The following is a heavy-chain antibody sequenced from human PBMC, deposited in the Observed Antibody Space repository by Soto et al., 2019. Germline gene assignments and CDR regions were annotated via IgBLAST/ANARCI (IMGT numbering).Heavy chain of an antibody. V-gene: IGHV1-3*01. CDR1: GYTFTSYA. D-gene: IGHD3-3*01. CDR3: ARDRRFLEWLPFDY. Sequence: GASVKVSCKASGYTFTSYAMHWVRQAPGQRLEWMGWINAGNGNTKYSQKFQGRVTITRDTSASTAYMELSSLRSEDTAVYYCARDRRFLEWLPFDYWGQGTLVTVSS. CDR2: INAGNGNT. J-gene: IGHJ4*02.